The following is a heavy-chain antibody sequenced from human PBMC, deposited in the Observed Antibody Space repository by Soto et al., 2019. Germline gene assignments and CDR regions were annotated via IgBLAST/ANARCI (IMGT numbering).Heavy chain of an antibody. CDR1: GFTFSNAW. CDR2: IKSKTDGGTT. D-gene: IGHD6-19*01. J-gene: IGHJ6*02. Sequence: EVQLVESGGGLVKPGGSLRLSCAASGFTFSNAWMSWVRQAPGKGLEWVGRIKSKTDGGTTDYAAPVKGRFTISRDDSKNTLYLQMNSLKTEDTAVYYCTTGLVVAGKGSEWYYYYYGMDVWGQGTTVTVSS. V-gene: IGHV3-15*01. CDR3: TTGLVVAGKGSEWYYYYYGMDV.